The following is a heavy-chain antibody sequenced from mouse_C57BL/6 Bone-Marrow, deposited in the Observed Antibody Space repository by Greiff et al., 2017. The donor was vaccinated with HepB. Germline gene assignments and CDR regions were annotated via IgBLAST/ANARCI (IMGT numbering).Heavy chain of an antibody. D-gene: IGHD1-1*01. CDR2: ISDGGSYT. J-gene: IGHJ1*03. V-gene: IGHV5-4*01. CDR3: ARVSDYYGSLYWYFDV. Sequence: VQLVESGGGLVKPGGSLKLSCAASGFTFSSYAMSWVRQTPEKRLEWVATISDGGSYTYYPDNVKGRFTISRDNAKNNLYLQMSHLKSEDTAMYYCARVSDYYGSLYWYFDVWGTGTTVTVSS. CDR1: GFTFSSYA.